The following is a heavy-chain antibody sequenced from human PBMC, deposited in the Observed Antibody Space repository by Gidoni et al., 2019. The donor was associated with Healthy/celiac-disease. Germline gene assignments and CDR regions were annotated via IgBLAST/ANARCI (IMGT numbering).Heavy chain of an antibody. V-gene: IGHV4-31*03. CDR3: ARDSTLGGHREFDY. CDR1: GGSISSGGYY. D-gene: IGHD2-15*01. Sequence: QVQLQESGPGLVKPSQTLSLTRPVSGGSISSGGYYWSWIRLHPGKGLEWIGYIYYSGSTYYNPSLKSRVTISVDTSKNQFSLKLSSVTAADTAVYYCARDSTLGGHREFDYWGQGTLVTVSS. J-gene: IGHJ4*02. CDR2: IYYSGST.